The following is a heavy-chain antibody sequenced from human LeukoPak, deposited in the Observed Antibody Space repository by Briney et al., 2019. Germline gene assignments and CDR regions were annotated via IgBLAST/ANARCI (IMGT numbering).Heavy chain of an antibody. J-gene: IGHJ4*02. D-gene: IGHD2-21*01. CDR3: ARGVPAYCGGDCYFDY. CDR2: ISSSSSTI. Sequence: GGSLRLSCAASGFTFSSYSMSWVRQAPGKGLEWVSYISSSSSTIYYADSVKGRFTISRDNAKDSLYLQMNSLRAEDTAVYYCARGVPAYCGGDCYFDYWGQGTLVTVSS. V-gene: IGHV3-48*01. CDR1: GFTFSSYS.